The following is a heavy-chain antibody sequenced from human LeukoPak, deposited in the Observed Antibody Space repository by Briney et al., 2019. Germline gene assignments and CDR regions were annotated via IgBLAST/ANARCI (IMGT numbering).Heavy chain of an antibody. Sequence: GGSLRLSCAAFGFTFTNFAVKWVRQAPGKGLGWVADIIGGGENTFYADSVRGRSTTSRDTPTQSLFLQISRMRAEETAVYYCARVYSSSWYSGYLYMNLWAKGPRSPSP. D-gene: IGHD6-13*01. CDR1: GFTFTNFA. CDR3: ARVYSSSWYSGYLYMNL. V-gene: IGHV3-21*05. CDR2: IIGGGENT. J-gene: IGHJ6*03.